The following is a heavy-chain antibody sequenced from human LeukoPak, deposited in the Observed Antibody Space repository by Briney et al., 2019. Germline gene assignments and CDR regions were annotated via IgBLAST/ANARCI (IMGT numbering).Heavy chain of an antibody. J-gene: IGHJ5*02. Sequence: PSETLSLTCSVSGDSINIYYWFWVRQPAGKGLEWIGRITGSGSTNHNPSLKSRVTMSVDTSKNQFSLRLTSVAAADSAVYYCARGAYDVLTGTHYNWCDPWGQGTLVIVSS. D-gene: IGHD3-9*01. CDR3: ARGAYDVLTGTHYNWCDP. CDR2: ITGSGST. V-gene: IGHV4-4*07. CDR1: GDSINIYY.